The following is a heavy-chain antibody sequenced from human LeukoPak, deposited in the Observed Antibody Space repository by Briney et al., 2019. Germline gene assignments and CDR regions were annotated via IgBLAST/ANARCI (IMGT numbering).Heavy chain of an antibody. CDR1: GGSFSGYY. CDR3: ARGLGGYCSGGSCRPHNWFDP. V-gene: IGHV4-34*01. Sequence: PSETLSLTCAVYGGSFSGYYWRWIRQPPGKGLEWIGDINHSGSTNYNPSLKSRVTISVDTSKNQFSLKLSSVTAADTAVYYCARGLGGYCSGGSCRPHNWFDPWGQGTLVTVSS. D-gene: IGHD2-15*01. CDR2: INHSGST. J-gene: IGHJ5*02.